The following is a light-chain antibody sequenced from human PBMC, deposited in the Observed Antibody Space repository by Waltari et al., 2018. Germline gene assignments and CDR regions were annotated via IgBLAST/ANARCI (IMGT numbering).Light chain of an antibody. CDR3: QQYYNWPPLT. V-gene: IGKV3-15*01. Sequence: EILVTQSPATLAVSLGESATLSCRATQNVVSHVDWYQKKPGHSPRLLIYDASTRATDIPVRLSGSGSGTQFTLTISSMQSEDSAVYYCQQYYNWPPLTFGGGTKVEIK. CDR2: DAS. CDR1: QNVVSH. J-gene: IGKJ4*01.